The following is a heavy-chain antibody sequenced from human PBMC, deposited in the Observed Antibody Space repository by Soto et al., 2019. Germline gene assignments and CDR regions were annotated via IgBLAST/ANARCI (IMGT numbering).Heavy chain of an antibody. J-gene: IGHJ6*03. D-gene: IGHD2-8*01. V-gene: IGHV2-5*02. CDR2: IYWDDDK. CDR3: AHLYGSDIMDYYYYYMDV. Sequence: QITLKESGPTLVNPTQTLTLTCTFSGFSLSTSGVGVGWIRQPPGKALEWLALIYWDDDKRYSPSLKSRLTITKDTSKNQVVLTMTNMDPVDTATYYCAHLYGSDIMDYYYYYMDVWGKGTTVTVSS. CDR1: GFSLSTSGVG.